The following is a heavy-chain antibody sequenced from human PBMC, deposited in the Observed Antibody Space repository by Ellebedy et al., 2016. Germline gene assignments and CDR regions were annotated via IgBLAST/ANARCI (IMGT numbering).Heavy chain of an antibody. CDR2: IYYSGST. CDR1: GGSVSSGSYY. J-gene: IGHJ6*02. CDR3: ARGSIVATIASYYYYGMDV. D-gene: IGHD5-12*01. Sequence: SETLSLXXTVSGGSVSSGSYYWSWIRQPPGKGLEWIGYIYYSGSTNYNPSLKSRVTISVDTSKNQFSLKLSSVTAADTAVYYCARGSIVATIASYYYYGMDVWGQGTTVTVSS. V-gene: IGHV4-61*01.